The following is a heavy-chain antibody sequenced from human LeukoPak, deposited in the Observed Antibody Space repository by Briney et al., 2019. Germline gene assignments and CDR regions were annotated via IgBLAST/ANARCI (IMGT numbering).Heavy chain of an antibody. V-gene: IGHV4-59*01. CDR1: GGSISSYY. CDR2: IYYSGST. J-gene: IGHJ4*02. CDR3: ARSTISGSYYSGVGYFDY. Sequence: SETLSLTCTVSGGSISSYYWSWIRQPPGKGLEWIGYIYYSGSTNYNPSLKSRVTISVDTSKNQFSLKLSSETAVDTAVYYCARSTISGSYYSGVGYFDYWGQGTLVTVSS. D-gene: IGHD1-26*01.